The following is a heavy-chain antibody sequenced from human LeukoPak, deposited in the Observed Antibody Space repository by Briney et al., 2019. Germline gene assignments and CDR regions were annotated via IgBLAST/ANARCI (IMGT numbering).Heavy chain of an antibody. D-gene: IGHD3-10*02. Sequence: PSETLSLTHTFSGDSISIGGYYCRSIRQHPGKGQERDESISCCGIAHSKPSVKSRVIVSVDPSRSQFSLDLSAVTAPDRVLYYCARVLCAYCCVFWGQGTLVTVSP. J-gene: IGHJ4*02. CDR2: ISCCGIA. CDR1: GDSISIGGYY. CDR3: ARVLCAYCCVF. V-gene: IGHV4-31*03.